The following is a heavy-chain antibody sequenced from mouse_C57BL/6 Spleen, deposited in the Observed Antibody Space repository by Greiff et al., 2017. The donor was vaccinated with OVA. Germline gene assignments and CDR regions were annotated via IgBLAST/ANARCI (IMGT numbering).Heavy chain of an antibody. Sequence: EVQLQQSGPELVKPGASVKISCKASGYSFTGYYMNWVKQSPEKSLEWIGEINPSTGGTTYNQKFKAKATLTVDKSSSTAYMQLKSLTSEDSAVYYCARDTTGGAMDYWGQGTSVTVSS. CDR1: GYSFTGYY. V-gene: IGHV1-42*01. D-gene: IGHD1-1*01. CDR3: ARDTTGGAMDY. J-gene: IGHJ4*01. CDR2: INPSTGGT.